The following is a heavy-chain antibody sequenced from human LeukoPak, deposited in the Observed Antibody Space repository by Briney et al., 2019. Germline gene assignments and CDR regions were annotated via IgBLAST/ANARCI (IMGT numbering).Heavy chain of an antibody. Sequence: SETLSLTCTVSTGSITSYYWSWIRQPPGKALEWIGFIYYSGSTNYNPSLTSRVTISVDTSKNQFSLKLSSVTAADTAVYYCARVRSSSSLSPWYFDLWGRGTLVTVSS. CDR2: IYYSGST. J-gene: IGHJ2*01. CDR1: TGSITSYY. CDR3: ARVRSSSSLSPWYFDL. D-gene: IGHD6-13*01. V-gene: IGHV4-59*01.